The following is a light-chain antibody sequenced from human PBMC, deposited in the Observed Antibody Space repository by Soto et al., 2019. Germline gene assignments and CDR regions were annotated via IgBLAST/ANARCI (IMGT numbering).Light chain of an antibody. CDR2: GAS. CDR3: QQYNNWPPIT. V-gene: IGKV3-15*01. J-gene: IGKJ5*01. Sequence: EIVWTQSPATLSVSPGERATLSCRASQSVSSNLAWYQKKPGQAPRLLIHGASTRATGIPARFSGSGSGTEFSLTISSLQSEDFAVYYCQQYNNWPPITFGQGTRLEIK. CDR1: QSVSSN.